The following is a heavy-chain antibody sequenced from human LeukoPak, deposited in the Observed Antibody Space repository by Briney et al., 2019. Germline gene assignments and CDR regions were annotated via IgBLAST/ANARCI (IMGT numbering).Heavy chain of an antibody. J-gene: IGHJ4*02. V-gene: IGHV3-33*01. D-gene: IGHD5-18*01. CDR2: IWYDGSHK. CDR1: GFTFSSYC. Sequence: GGSLRLSCPASGFTFSSYCVHWVRQDPGKGLEWVAVIWYDGSHKYYADSVKGRFTISRDNSKNTLYLEMNSLRAEDTAVYYCARAPGGYSYGTPNFDYWGQGTLVTVSS. CDR3: ARAPGGYSYGTPNFDY.